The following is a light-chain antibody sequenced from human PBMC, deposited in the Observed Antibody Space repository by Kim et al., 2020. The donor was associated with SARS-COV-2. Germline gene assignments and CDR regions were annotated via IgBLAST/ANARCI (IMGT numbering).Light chain of an antibody. V-gene: IGKV3-11*01. CDR1: QSVSSY. CDR2: DAS. CDR3: QQRSNWPRRT. Sequence: EIVLTQSPATLSLSPGERATLSCRASQSVSSYLDWYQQKPGQAPRLLIYDASNRATGIPARFSGSGSGTDFTLTISSLEPEDYAVYYCQQRSNWPRRTFGQGTKVEIK. J-gene: IGKJ1*01.